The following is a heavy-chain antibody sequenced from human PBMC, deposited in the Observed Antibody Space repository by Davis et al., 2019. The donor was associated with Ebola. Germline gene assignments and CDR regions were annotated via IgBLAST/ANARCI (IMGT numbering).Heavy chain of an antibody. D-gene: IGHD2-15*01. CDR1: GGTFSNNA. CDR3: ARVEVLVAATNYYGTDV. CDR2: IIPTFGPA. J-gene: IGHJ6*04. V-gene: IGHV1-69*13. Sequence: AASVKVSCKASGGTFSNNAISWVRQAPGQGLEWMGGIIPTFGPANYAQKFQGRLTITADESTSTAYMELSSLRYEDTAVYYCARVEVLVAATNYYGTDVWGNGTTVTVSS.